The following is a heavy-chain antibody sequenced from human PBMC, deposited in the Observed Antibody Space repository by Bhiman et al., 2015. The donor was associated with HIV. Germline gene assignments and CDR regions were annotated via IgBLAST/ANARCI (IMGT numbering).Heavy chain of an antibody. CDR3: ANSRRDGYIDY. CDR2: ISYDGSNK. V-gene: IGHV3-30-3*01. D-gene: IGHD5-24*01. J-gene: IGHJ4*02. Sequence: QVQLVESGGGVVQPGRSLRLSCAASGFTFSSYAMHWVRQAPGKGLEWVAVISYDGSNKYYADSVKGRLTISRDNAKNSLYLQMNSLRAEDTAVYYCANSRRDGYIDYWGQGTLVTVSS. CDR1: GFTFSSYA.